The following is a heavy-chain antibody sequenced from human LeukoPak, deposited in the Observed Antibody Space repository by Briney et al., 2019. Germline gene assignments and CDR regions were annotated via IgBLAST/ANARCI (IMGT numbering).Heavy chain of an antibody. D-gene: IGHD3-22*01. CDR1: GFTFSSYA. V-gene: IGHV3-23*01. Sequence: GGSLRLSCAASGFTFSSYAMHWVRQAPGKGLEWVSAISGSGGSTYYADSVKGRFTISRDNSKNTLYLQMNSLRAEDTAVYYCAKARSPRPSSGYDYWGQGTLVTVSS. J-gene: IGHJ4*02. CDR2: ISGSGGST. CDR3: AKARSPRPSSGYDY.